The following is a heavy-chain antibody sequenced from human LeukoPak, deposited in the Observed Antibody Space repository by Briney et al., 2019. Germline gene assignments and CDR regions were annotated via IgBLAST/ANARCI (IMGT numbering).Heavy chain of an antibody. D-gene: IGHD6-19*01. V-gene: IGHV3-15*01. J-gene: IGHJ4*02. CDR1: GFTFSNAW. CDR3: TTDDGSSGWRFDY. Sequence: GGSLRLSCAASGFTFSNAWMSWVRQAPGKGLEWVGRIKSKTDGGTTDYAAPVKGRFTISRDDSKNTLYLQMNSRKTEDTAVYYCTTDDGSSGWRFDYWGQGTLVTVSS. CDR2: IKSKTDGGTT.